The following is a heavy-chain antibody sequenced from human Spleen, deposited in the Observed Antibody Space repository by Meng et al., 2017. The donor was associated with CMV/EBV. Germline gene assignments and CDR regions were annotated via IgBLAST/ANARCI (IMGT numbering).Heavy chain of an antibody. V-gene: IGHV3-30*04. D-gene: IGHD3-3*01. CDR1: GFTFSGYA. CDR2: ISHDGNHK. CDR3: AKGYDFWSLFDY. Sequence: GESLKISCAASGFTFSGYAIHWVRQAPGKGLEWVTVISHDGNHKYYADSVKGRFTISRDNSKNTLYLQMNSLRPEDTAIYYCAKGYDFWSLFDYWGQGTLVTVSS. J-gene: IGHJ4*02.